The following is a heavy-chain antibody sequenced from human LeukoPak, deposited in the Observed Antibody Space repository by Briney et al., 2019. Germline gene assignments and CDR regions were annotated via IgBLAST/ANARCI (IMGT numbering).Heavy chain of an antibody. CDR2: ISAYNGNT. Sequence: GASVKVSCKASGYTFTSYGISWVRQAPGQGLEWMGWISAYNGNTNYAQKLQGRVTMTTDTSTSTAYMELRSLRSDDTAVYYCARQRITMVRGVTLAFDIWGQGTMVTVSS. CDR1: GYTFTSYG. J-gene: IGHJ3*02. D-gene: IGHD3-10*01. V-gene: IGHV1-18*01. CDR3: ARQRITMVRGVTLAFDI.